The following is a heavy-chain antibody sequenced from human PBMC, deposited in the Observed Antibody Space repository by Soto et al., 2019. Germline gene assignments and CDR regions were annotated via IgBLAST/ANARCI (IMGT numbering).Heavy chain of an antibody. CDR2: IYYSGST. V-gene: IGHV4-59*08. CDR1: GGSISSYY. J-gene: IGHJ4*02. D-gene: IGHD6-19*01. CDR3: ARLDSSGWYKTGYFDY. Sequence: SETLSLTCTVSGGSISSYYWSWIRQPPGKGLEWFGYIYYSGSTNYNPSLKSRVTISVDTSKNQFSLKLSSVTAADTALYYCARLDSSGWYKTGYFDYWGQGTLVTVSS.